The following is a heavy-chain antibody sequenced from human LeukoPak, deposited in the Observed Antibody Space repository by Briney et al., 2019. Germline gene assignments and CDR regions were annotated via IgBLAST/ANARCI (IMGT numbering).Heavy chain of an antibody. D-gene: IGHD6-6*01. CDR1: GVSISIFY. CDR3: ARVKGSNWLDP. V-gene: IGHV4-59*01. Sequence: PSETLSLTCTVSGVSISIFYWTWTRQPPGKGLEWIGYSSNIEGTYYNPSLKSRVTISLDTSKNQFSLRLNSVTAADTAVYYCARVKGSNWLDPWGQGTLVTVSS. CDR2: SSNIEGT. J-gene: IGHJ5*02.